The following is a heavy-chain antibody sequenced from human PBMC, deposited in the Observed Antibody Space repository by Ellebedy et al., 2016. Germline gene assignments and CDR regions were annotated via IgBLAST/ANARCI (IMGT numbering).Heavy chain of an antibody. D-gene: IGHD6-13*01. V-gene: IGHV3-30*03. CDR1: GFIFSTYG. Sequence: GESLKISXAASGFIFSTYGMHWVRQAPGKGLEWVAVISYDESNKDYVDSVKGRFTISRDNSKNTLYLQMNSLRAEDTAVYYCAAYSSSWFFEYWGQGTLVNVSS. CDR2: ISYDESNK. CDR3: AAYSSSWFFEY. J-gene: IGHJ4*02.